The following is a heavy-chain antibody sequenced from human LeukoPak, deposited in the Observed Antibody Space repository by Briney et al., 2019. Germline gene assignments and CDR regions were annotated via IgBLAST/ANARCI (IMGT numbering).Heavy chain of an antibody. CDR1: GYSFTDDY. J-gene: IGHJ4*02. CDR3: APTPEAYTSNWNV. CDR2: INPDSGFT. V-gene: IGHV1-2*02. Sequence: GASVKVSCKTSGYSFTDDYVQWVRQAPGQGLEWMGWINPDSGFTNYAQKFQGRVTMTRDTSIGTAYMEVRRLRPDDTAVYYCAPTPEAYTSNWNVWGQGTLVTVSS. D-gene: IGHD1-1*01.